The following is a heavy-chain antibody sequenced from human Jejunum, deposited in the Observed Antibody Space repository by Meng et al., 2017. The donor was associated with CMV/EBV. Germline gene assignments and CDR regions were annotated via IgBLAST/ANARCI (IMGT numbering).Heavy chain of an antibody. CDR3: ARGSDFRYGIDV. CDR1: RFAFSTYN. V-gene: IGHV3-21*01. Sequence: SRFAFSTYNMNWIRQAPGKGLEWVSFISSSTNYIYYADSVKGRFTISRDDAKNSLYLQMDSLRAEDTAIYYCARGSDFRYGIDVWGQGTTVTVSS. J-gene: IGHJ6*02. CDR2: ISSSTNYI. D-gene: IGHD3-3*01.